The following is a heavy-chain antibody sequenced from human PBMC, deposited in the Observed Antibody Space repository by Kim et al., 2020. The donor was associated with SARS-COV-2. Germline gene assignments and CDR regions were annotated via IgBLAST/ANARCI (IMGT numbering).Heavy chain of an antibody. J-gene: IGHJ4*02. V-gene: IGHV3-7*01. D-gene: IGHD6-19*01. Sequence: GGSLRHSCAAPGFIFSSYWMNWVRQAPGKGLEWVANIKQDGSEKYYVDSVKGRFTISRDNAKNSLFLQMNSLRAEDTAVYYCATGYSSAWGWGQGTLVTV. CDR3: ATGYSSAWG. CDR1: GFIFSSYW. CDR2: IKQDGSEK.